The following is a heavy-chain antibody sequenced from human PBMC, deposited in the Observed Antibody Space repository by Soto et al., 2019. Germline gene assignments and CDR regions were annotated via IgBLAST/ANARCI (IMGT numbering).Heavy chain of an antibody. CDR3: ARAGHSSSSEGANWFDP. CDR1: GGSISSGGYY. J-gene: IGHJ5*02. CDR2: IYYSEST. V-gene: IGHV4-31*03. Sequence: SETLSLPCTVSGGSISSGGYYWRWIRQPPGKGLEWIGYIYYSESTYYNPSPKSRVTISVDTSKNQFSRNLSSVTAADTAVYYCARAGHSSSSEGANWFDPWGQGTLVTV. D-gene: IGHD6-6*01.